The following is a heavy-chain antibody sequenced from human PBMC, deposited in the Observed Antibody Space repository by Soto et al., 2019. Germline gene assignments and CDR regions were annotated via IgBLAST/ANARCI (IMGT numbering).Heavy chain of an antibody. CDR3: VGGYYFGDY. D-gene: IGHD3-22*01. CDR2: ISSDGSNK. Sequence: QVQLVESGGGVVQPGRSLRLSCAASGFTFSSYGMHWVRQAPGKGLEWVAVISSDGSNKYYADSVKGRFTISRDNSKNPRYLQMNSLRAEDTAVYYCVGGYYFGDYWGQGTLVTVSS. CDR1: GFTFSSYG. V-gene: IGHV3-30*03. J-gene: IGHJ4*02.